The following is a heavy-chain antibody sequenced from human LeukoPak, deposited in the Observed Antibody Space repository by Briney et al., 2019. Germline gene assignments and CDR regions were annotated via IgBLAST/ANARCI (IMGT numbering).Heavy chain of an antibody. D-gene: IGHD1-1*01. CDR2: IYPGDSDT. CDR3: ARSTGYAFSYIDF. V-gene: IGHV5-51*01. Sequence: KPGESLRISCKASGYSFTSYWIDWVRQVPGKGLEWMGIIYPGDSDTRYNPSFQGQVTISVDKSIATAYLQWGSLKASDTAIYYCARSTGYAFSYIDFWAQGTLVTVSS. CDR1: GYSFTSYW. J-gene: IGHJ4*02.